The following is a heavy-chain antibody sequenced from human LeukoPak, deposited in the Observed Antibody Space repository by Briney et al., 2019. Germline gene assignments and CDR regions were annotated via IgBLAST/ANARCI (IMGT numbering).Heavy chain of an antibody. CDR2: IKQDGSEK. D-gene: IGHD6-13*01. CDR3: ARESSSSSWYGYYYYGMDV. J-gene: IGHJ6*02. Sequence: GGSLRLSCAASGFTFSSYWMSWVRQAPGKGLEWVANIKQDGSEKYYVDSVKGRFTISRDNAKNSLYLQMNSLRAEDTAVYYCARESSSSSWYGYYYYGMDVWGQGTTVTVSS. CDR1: GFTFSSYW. V-gene: IGHV3-7*01.